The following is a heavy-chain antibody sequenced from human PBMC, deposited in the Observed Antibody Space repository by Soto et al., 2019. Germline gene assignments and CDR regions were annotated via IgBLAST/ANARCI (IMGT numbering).Heavy chain of an antibody. CDR3: ARVRIGGLVDP. J-gene: IGHJ5*02. Sequence: LSLTCAVSGYSISSGYYWGWIRQPPGKGLEWIGSIYHSGSTYYNPSLKSRVTISVDTSKNQFSLKLSSVTAADTAVYYCARVRIGGLVDPWGQGTLVTVSS. CDR2: IYHSGST. CDR1: GYSISSGYY. D-gene: IGHD2-15*01. V-gene: IGHV4-38-2*01.